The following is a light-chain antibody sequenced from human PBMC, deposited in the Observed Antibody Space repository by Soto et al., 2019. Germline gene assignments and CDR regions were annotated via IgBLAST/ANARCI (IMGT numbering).Light chain of an antibody. J-gene: IGKJ1*01. Sequence: DIQMTQSRASVSACVVERVTVTCRASQSISSWLAWYQQKPGKAPKLLIYKASSLESGVPSRFSGSGSGTEFTLTISSLQPDDFAPYYCQPYNSYSTFAQGTQVDIK. CDR2: KAS. CDR3: QPYNSYST. V-gene: IGKV1-5*03. CDR1: QSISSW.